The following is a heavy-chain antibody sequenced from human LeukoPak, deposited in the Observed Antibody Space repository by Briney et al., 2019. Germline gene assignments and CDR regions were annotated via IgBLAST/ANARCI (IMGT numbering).Heavy chain of an antibody. CDR2: IYYSGST. D-gene: IGHD2-15*01. Sequence: PSETLSLTCTVSGGSISSSSYYWGWIRQPPGKGLEWIGSIYYSGSTYYNPSLKSRVTISVDTSKNQFSLKLSSVTAADTAVYYCARQSDIVVVVAATLNWFDPWGQGTLVTVSS. J-gene: IGHJ5*02. CDR3: ARQSDIVVVVAATLNWFDP. V-gene: IGHV4-39*01. CDR1: GGSISSSSYY.